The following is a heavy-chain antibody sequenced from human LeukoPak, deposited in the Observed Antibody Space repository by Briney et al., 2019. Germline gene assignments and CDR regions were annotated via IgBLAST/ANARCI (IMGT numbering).Heavy chain of an antibody. D-gene: IGHD3-10*01. CDR3: ARGTYYNSGSYYNRRDYFDY. Sequence: GGSLRLSCAASGFTSSSYGMHWVRQAPGKGLEWVSYISGSSNAIYYADSMKGRFTISRDNGKNSLYLQMNSLRDEDTAVYYCARGTYYNSGSYYNRRDYFDYWGQGTLVTVSS. V-gene: IGHV3-48*02. CDR2: ISGSSNAI. J-gene: IGHJ4*02. CDR1: GFTSSSYG.